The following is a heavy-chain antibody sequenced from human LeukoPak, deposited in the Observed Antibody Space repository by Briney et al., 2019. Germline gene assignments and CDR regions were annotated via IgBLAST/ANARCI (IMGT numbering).Heavy chain of an antibody. Sequence: PGGSLRLSCAASGFTFSGSGMHWVRQAPGKGLEWVAIIWCDGSKKYYADSVKGRFTISRDNSKNTLYLEMNSLRAEDTAVYYCARVDSAWALHFWGQGTLVTVSS. J-gene: IGHJ4*02. CDR2: IWCDGSKK. D-gene: IGHD6-19*01. CDR1: GFTFSGSG. CDR3: ARVDSAWALHF. V-gene: IGHV3-33*01.